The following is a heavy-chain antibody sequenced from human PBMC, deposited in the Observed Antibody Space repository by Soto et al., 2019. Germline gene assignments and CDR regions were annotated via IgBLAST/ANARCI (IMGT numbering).Heavy chain of an antibody. Sequence: QVQLVQSGAEEKKPGASVKVSCKASGYTFTSYAMHWGRQAPGQRLEWMGWINAGNGNTKYSQKFQGRVTITRDTSASTDYMELSSVRSEDTAVYYGASAWVVGTAPDYWGQGTLVTVSS. J-gene: IGHJ4*02. V-gene: IGHV1-3*05. CDR2: INAGNGNT. CDR1: GYTFTSYA. CDR3: ASAWVVGTAPDY. D-gene: IGHD2-21*02.